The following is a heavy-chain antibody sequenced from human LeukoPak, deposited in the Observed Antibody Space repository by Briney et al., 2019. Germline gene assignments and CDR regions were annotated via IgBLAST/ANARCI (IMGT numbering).Heavy chain of an antibody. CDR1: GFTFSSYG. CDR3: ARGLPAAMGGDAFDI. CDR2: ISYDGSNK. Sequence: GGSLRLSCAAAGFTFSSYGRDWVRQGPGKGREGGAVISYDGSNKYYADSVKGRFTISRDNSKNTLYLQMNSLRAEDTAVYYCARGLPAAMGGDAFDIWGQGTMVTVSS. D-gene: IGHD2-2*01. J-gene: IGHJ3*02. V-gene: IGHV3-30*04.